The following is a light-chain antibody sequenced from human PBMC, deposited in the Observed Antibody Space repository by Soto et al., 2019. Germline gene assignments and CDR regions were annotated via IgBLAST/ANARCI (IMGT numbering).Light chain of an antibody. J-gene: IGKJ1*01. V-gene: IGKV3-20*01. CDR1: QSVCSRC. CDR2: GAS. Sequence: EIVLTQSPGTLSLSPGERVTLSCRASQSVCSRCLAWYQQKPGQSPRLLIYGASSRATGIPDRFSGSGSGTHFTLTISRLEPEDFAVSYCQHYGTTPWTFGQGTKVGIK. CDR3: QHYGTTPWT.